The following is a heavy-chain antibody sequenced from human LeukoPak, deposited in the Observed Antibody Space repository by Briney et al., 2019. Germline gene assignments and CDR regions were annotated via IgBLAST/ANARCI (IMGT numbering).Heavy chain of an antibody. Sequence: GSLRLSCAASGFTFGSYGMHWVRQAPGKGLEWVAFIRYDGSNKYYADSVKGRFTISRDNSKNTLYLQMKSLRAEDTAVYYCAKGGGYEAQYYYYYLDVWGKGTTVTISS. D-gene: IGHD5-12*01. V-gene: IGHV3-30*02. CDR1: GFTFGSYG. CDR3: AKGGGYEAQYYYYYLDV. J-gene: IGHJ6*03. CDR2: IRYDGSNK.